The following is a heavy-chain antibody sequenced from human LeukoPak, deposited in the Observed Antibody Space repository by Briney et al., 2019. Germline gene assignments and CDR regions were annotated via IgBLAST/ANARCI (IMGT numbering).Heavy chain of an antibody. CDR3: ARTVGVVPAALRYFDY. CDR1: GGSISSGGYY. Sequence: SQTLSLTCTVSGGSISSGGYYWSWIRQHPGKGLEWIGYIYYSGSTYYNPYLKSRVTISVDTSKSQFSLKLSSVTAADTAVYYCARTVGVVPAALRYFDYWGQGTLVTVSS. J-gene: IGHJ4*02. V-gene: IGHV4-31*03. D-gene: IGHD2-2*01. CDR2: IYYSGST.